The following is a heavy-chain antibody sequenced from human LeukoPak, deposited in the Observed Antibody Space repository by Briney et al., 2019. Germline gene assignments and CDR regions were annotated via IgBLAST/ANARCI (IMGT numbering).Heavy chain of an antibody. D-gene: IGHD4-23*01. V-gene: IGHV4-39*01. Sequence: SETLSLTCTVSGGSFSGTFFYWGWIRQPPGKGLEWIGSILHSGSGYYNPSLKSRVTISVDTSDNHFSLKLTSVTAADTAIYYCARHHTGTTIRWDYWGQGTPVTVSS. CDR1: GGSFSGTFFY. CDR3: ARHHTGTTIRWDY. J-gene: IGHJ4*02. CDR2: ILHSGSG.